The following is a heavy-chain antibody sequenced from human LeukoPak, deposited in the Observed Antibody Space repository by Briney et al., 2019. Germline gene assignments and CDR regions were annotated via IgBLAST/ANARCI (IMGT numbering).Heavy chain of an antibody. V-gene: IGHV1-69*13. CDR2: IIPIFGTA. CDR1: GGTFSSYA. J-gene: IGHJ4*02. CDR3: ARDYYGSGSYRLSYDY. Sequence: ASVKVSCKASGGTFSSYAISWVRQAPGQGLEWMGGIIPIFGTANYAQKFQGRVTITADESTSTAYMELSSLRSEDTAVYYCARDYYGSGSYRLSYDYWGQGTLVTVSS. D-gene: IGHD3-10*01.